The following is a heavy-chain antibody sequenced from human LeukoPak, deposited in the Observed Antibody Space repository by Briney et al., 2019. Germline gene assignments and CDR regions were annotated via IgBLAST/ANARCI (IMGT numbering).Heavy chain of an antibody. CDR1: GGSISSGDYY. CDR3: ARGRSDTAMRSWYFDL. J-gene: IGHJ2*01. CDR2: IYYSGSS. D-gene: IGHD5-18*01. Sequence: SETLSLTCTVSGGSISSGDYYWSWIRQFPGKGLEWIVYIYYSGSSYYNPSLKSRVTISVDTSKNQFSLKLSSVTAADTAVYYCARGRSDTAMRSWYFDLWGRGTLVTVSS. V-gene: IGHV4-30-4*01.